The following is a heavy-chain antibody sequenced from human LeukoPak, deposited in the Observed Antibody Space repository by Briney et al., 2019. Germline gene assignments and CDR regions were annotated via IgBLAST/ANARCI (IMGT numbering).Heavy chain of an antibody. V-gene: IGHV3-23*01. CDR1: GGSISSYY. J-gene: IGHJ3*02. D-gene: IGHD2/OR15-2a*01. CDR3: AKDLFSWNSASDI. Sequence: PSETLSLTCTVSGGSISSYYWSWVRQAPGKGLEWVSAISGSGTTTYYADSVKGRSTISRDNSKNTVYLQINSLRAEDTALYYCAKDLFSWNSASDIWGQGTMVTVSS. CDR2: ISGSGTTT.